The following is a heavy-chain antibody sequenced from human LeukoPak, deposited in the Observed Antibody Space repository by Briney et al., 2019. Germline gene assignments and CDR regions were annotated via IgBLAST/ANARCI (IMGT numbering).Heavy chain of an antibody. Sequence: SETLSLTCAVSGGSISSGGYSWSWIRQPPGKGLEWIGYIYHSGSTYYNPSLKSRVTISVDTSKNQFSLKLSSVTAADTAVYYCARHVNVVPAARPGWFDPWGQGTLVTVSS. CDR3: ARHVNVVPAARPGWFDP. D-gene: IGHD2-2*01. V-gene: IGHV4-30-2*01. J-gene: IGHJ5*02. CDR1: GGSISSGGYS. CDR2: IYHSGST.